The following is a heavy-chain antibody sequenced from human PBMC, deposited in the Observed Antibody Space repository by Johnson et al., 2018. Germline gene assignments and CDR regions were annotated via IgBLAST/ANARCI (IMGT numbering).Heavy chain of an antibody. J-gene: IGHJ6*03. CDR2: ISASGTGI. CDR3: ARAHVRSNSCCYYYMDV. D-gene: IGHD4-23*01. V-gene: IGHV3-11*04. Sequence: VQLQESGGGLVKPGGSLRLSCAASGFTLSDYYMSWIRQAPGKGLEWVSYISASGTGIYYTDSVKGRFTMSRDNAKNSQYLQMDSLGADDTAVDYGARAHVRSNSCCYYYMDVWGEGTTVTVAS. CDR1: GFTLSDYY.